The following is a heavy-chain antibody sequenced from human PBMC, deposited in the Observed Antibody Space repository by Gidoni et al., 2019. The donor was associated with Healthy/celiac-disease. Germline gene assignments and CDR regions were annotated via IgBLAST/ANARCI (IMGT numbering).Heavy chain of an antibody. D-gene: IGHD5-12*01. CDR2: IYYSGST. Sequence: VQLQESGPGLVQPSETLSLTCTVSGCSISSYYWSWIRQPPGKGLEWIGYIYYSGSTNYNPSLKSRVTISVDTSKNQFSLKLSSVTAADTAVYYCARERSGYDSWVDYWGQGTLVTVSS. CDR3: ARERSGYDSWVDY. J-gene: IGHJ4*02. V-gene: IGHV4-59*01. CDR1: GCSISSYY.